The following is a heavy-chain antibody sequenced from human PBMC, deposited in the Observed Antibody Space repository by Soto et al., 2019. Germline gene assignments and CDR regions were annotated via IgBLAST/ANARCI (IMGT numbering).Heavy chain of an antibody. J-gene: IGHJ2*01. CDR2: ISYDGSNK. D-gene: IGHD5-18*01. CDR3: ARKHLWGTAMVLWYFAL. Sequence: QVQLVESGGGVVQPGRSLRLSCAASGFTFSSYAMHWVRQAPGKGLEWGAVISYDGSNKYYADSVKGRFTISRDNSKKALYMQMNSLRAEDTAVYYCARKHLWGTAMVLWYFALWGRGTLVTVSS. CDR1: GFTFSSYA. V-gene: IGHV3-30-3*01.